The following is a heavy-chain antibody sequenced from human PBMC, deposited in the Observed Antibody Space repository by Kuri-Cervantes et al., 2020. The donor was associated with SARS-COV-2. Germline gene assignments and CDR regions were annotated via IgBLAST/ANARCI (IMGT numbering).Heavy chain of an antibody. Sequence: ASVKVSCKASGYTFTTYAMHWVRQAPGQRLEWMGWINGGNGYTKYSQKFQGGVTVTRDTSASTAYMELSSLRSEDTAVYYCARKGVAGVPFDYWGQGTLVTVSS. D-gene: IGHD6-19*01. CDR2: INGGNGYT. V-gene: IGHV1-3*01. CDR1: GYTFTTYA. J-gene: IGHJ4*02. CDR3: ARKGVAGVPFDY.